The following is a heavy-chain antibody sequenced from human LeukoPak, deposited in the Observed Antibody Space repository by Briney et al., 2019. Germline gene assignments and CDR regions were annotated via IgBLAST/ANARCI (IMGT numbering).Heavy chain of an antibody. CDR2: VNPNNGGT. CDR3: ARVPGGPARDLNY. CDR1: GYTFTDYY. Sequence: ASVKVSCKASGYTFTDYYTHWVRQAPGQGLEWMGWVNPNNGGTNYARNFQGRVTMTTDTSISTAYMELSSLTSDDTAMYYCARVPGGPARDLNYWGQGSLVTVSS. D-gene: IGHD3-16*01. V-gene: IGHV1-2*02. J-gene: IGHJ4*02.